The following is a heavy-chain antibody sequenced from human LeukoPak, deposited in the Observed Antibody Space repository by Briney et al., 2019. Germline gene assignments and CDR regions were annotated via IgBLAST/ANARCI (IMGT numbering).Heavy chain of an antibody. J-gene: IGHJ4*02. D-gene: IGHD5-18*01. CDR3: AKLNSYGDY. V-gene: IGHV3-23*01. CDR1: GFTFRNHG. Sequence: PGGSLRPSCTVSGFTFRNHGMSWVRQPRGKGLEWVSTISGNGGSTYYADSVKGRFTISRDNSKSMVYLQMDSLRAEDTATYYCAKLNSYGDYWGQGTLVTISS. CDR2: ISGNGGST.